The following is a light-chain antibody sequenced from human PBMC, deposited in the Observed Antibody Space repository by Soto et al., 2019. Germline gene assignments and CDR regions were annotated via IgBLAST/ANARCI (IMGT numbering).Light chain of an antibody. J-gene: IGLJ1*01. V-gene: IGLV2-8*01. CDR2: EVS. Sequence: QSALTQPPSASGSPGQSVTISCTGTSSDVGGYDYVSWYQQHPGKAPKLMIYEVSKRPSGVPDRFSGSKSGNTASLTVSGLQAEDEAYYYCSSYAGISTYVFGTGTKLTVL. CDR3: SSYAGISTYV. CDR1: SSDVGGYDY.